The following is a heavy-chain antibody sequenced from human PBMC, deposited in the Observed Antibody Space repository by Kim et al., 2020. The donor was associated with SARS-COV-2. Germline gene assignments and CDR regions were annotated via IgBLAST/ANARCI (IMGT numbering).Heavy chain of an antibody. D-gene: IGHD1-26*01. V-gene: IGHV3-23*01. Sequence: ADSGEGRFTISRNNDKNTLYVQRNSLRAEDTAVYYCAKDRWGSYFRSADYWGQGTLVTVSS. CDR3: AKDRWGSYFRSADY. J-gene: IGHJ4*02.